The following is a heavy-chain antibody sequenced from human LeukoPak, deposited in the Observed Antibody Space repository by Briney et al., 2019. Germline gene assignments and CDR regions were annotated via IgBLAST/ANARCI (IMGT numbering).Heavy chain of an antibody. CDR3: ARAYVWGMGVFDY. D-gene: IGHD3-16*01. CDR1: GYSFISYW. CDR2: IYPGDSDT. J-gene: IGHJ4*02. V-gene: IGHV5-51*01. Sequence: GESLKISCKGSGYSFISYWISWVRQMPGKGLQWMGVIYPGDSDTRYSPSFQGQVTISADKSISTAYLQWSSLKASDTAMYYCARAYVWGMGVFDYWGQGTLVTVSS.